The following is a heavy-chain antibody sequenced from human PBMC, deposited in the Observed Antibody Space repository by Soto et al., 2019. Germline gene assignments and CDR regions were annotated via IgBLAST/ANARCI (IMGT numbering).Heavy chain of an antibody. D-gene: IGHD3-9*01. CDR3: ARHAGDILTGYYINGMDV. Sequence: PGKGLEWIGNIYYSGSTYYNLSLKSRVTISVDTSKNQFSLRLSSVTAADTAVYYCARHAGDILTGYYINGMDVWGQGTTVTVSS. V-gene: IGHV4-39*01. CDR2: IYYSGST. J-gene: IGHJ6*02.